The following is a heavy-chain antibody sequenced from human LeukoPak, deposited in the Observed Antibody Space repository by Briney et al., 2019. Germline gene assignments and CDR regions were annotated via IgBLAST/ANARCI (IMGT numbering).Heavy chain of an antibody. CDR2: VNDRGTST. V-gene: IGHV3-23*01. CDR1: GFTFSNYG. D-gene: IGHD3-10*01. CDR3: AKDYSRSDDSGTEKDLPFDY. Sequence: GGSLRLSCAASGFTFSNYGMHWVRQAPGKGLEWVSTVNDRGTSTFYADSVKGRFSISRDNSKNTLFVQLNSLRAEDTALYYCAKDYSRSDDSGTEKDLPFDYWGQGTLVTVSS. J-gene: IGHJ4*02.